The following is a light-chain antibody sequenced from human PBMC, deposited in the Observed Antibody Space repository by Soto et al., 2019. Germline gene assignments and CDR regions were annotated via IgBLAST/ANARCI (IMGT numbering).Light chain of an antibody. CDR2: EDD. J-gene: IGLJ3*02. CDR3: ATWDDRLSGWV. V-gene: IGLV1-47*01. CDR1: RSNIGSHN. Sequence: QSVLTQPPPASGTPGQRVTISCSGSRSNIGSHNVYWYQHLPATAPKLLIYEDDQRPSGVPDRFSGSKSGTSVSLAISGLRSEDEADYYCATWDDRLSGWVFGGGTQLTVL.